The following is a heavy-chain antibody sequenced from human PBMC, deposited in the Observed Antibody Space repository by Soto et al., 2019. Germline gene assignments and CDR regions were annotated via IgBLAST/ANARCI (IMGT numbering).Heavy chain of an antibody. CDR3: AREPYGDSQYFDY. CDR1: GFTFNSLS. J-gene: IGHJ4*02. D-gene: IGHD2-21*02. V-gene: IGHV3-30*04. Sequence: QVQLVESGGGMVQPGTSLRLSCEASGFTFNSLSLHWVGQRPGKGLEWVAVISHDGRVTFYADFVKGRFTVSRDNSKNTIYLQVNSLRAEDTAVYYCAREPYGDSQYFDYWGQGTLVTVSS. CDR2: ISHDGRVT.